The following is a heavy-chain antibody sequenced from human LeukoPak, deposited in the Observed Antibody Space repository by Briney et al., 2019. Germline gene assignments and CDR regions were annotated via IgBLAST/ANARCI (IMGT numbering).Heavy chain of an antibody. D-gene: IGHD2-15*01. J-gene: IGHJ4*02. CDR2: IYTSGST. CDR1: GGSISSYY. Sequence: SETLSLTCTVSGGSISSYYWSWIRQSPGKGLEWIGYIYTSGSTNYNPSLKSRVTISVDTSKNQFSLKLSSVTAADTAVYYCARRSGSRFDYWGQGTLVTVSS. V-gene: IGHV4-4*09. CDR3: ARRSGSRFDY.